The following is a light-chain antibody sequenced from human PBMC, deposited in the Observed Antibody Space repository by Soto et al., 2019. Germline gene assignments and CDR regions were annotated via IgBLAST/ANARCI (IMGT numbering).Light chain of an antibody. CDR2: EVT. J-gene: IGLJ2*01. Sequence: QLVLTQPASVSGSPGQSITISCTGTNNDVGAYPYVSWYQQHPGTAPKLIIYEVTNRPSGISDRFSGSKSGNTASLTISGLQAEDESDYYCSSFATSGTTVIFGGGTNLTVL. CDR1: NNDVGAYPY. V-gene: IGLV2-14*01. CDR3: SSFATSGTTVI.